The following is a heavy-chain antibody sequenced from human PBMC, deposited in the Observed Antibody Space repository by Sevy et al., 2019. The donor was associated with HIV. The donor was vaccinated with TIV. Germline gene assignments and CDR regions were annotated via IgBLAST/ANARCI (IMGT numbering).Heavy chain of an antibody. CDR2: ISGIGDTT. CDR3: AKYIRVALVVPSPGYGMDV. J-gene: IGHJ6*02. D-gene: IGHD2-15*01. CDR1: GFNFINYC. Sequence: GGSLRLSCAASGFNFINYCMSWVRQAPGKGLEWVSVISGIGDTTNYADSVKGRFVISRDNSKNSMYLQLNSLRAEDTAVYDCAKYIRVALVVPSPGYGMDVWGHGTSVTVSS. V-gene: IGHV3-23*01.